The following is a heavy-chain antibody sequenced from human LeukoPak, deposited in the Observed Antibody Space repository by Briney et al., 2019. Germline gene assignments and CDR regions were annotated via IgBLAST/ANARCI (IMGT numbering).Heavy chain of an antibody. CDR3: ARDRIAWRYSDTNADL. CDR1: GYTFAGHY. CDR2: INPNTGDT. V-gene: IGHV1-2*02. J-gene: IGHJ5*02. Sequence: APVIVSCKASGYTFAGHYLHWVRQAPGRGLEWLGRINPNTGDTSYPHNFRSRVTVTADTSINTAYMQLKRLTSEDTAIYFCARDRIAWRYSDTNADLWGQGTLVSVSS. D-gene: IGHD3-22*01.